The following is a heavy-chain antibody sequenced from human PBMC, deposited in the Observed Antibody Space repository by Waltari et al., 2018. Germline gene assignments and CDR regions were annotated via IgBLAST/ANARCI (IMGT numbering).Heavy chain of an antibody. CDR2: IKQDGSEN. CDR1: GFTFSCYW. Sequence: EVQMVESGGGLVQPGGSLRLSCAASGFTFSCYWMTWVRQAPGKGLEWVANIKQDGSENYYVDSVKGRFTISRDDAKNSLYLQMNSLRNEDTAVYFCARVFVYGANSGKRPMDVWGKGTTVTVSS. V-gene: IGHV3-7*01. CDR3: ARVFVYGANSGKRPMDV. D-gene: IGHD4-17*01. J-gene: IGHJ6*03.